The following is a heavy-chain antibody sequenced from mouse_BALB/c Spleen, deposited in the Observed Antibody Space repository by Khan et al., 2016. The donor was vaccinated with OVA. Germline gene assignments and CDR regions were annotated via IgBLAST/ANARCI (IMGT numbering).Heavy chain of an antibody. J-gene: IGHJ4*01. CDR2: ISPGSGTP. D-gene: IGHD1-1*01. CDR3: ARENYYGSSHYAMDY. V-gene: IGHV1S41*01. CDR1: GYTFTSYW. Sequence: DLVKPGASVKLSCKAAGYTFTSYWINWIKQRPGQGLEWIGRISPGSGTPYYNEMLRAKATLTVDTSSSTAYIQLSSLSSEDSAVYFCARENYYGSSHYAMDYWGQGTSVTVSS.